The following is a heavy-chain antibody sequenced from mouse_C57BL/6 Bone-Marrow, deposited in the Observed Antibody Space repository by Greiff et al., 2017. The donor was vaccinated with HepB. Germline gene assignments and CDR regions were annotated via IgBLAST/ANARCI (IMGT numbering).Heavy chain of an antibody. CDR2: IDPSDSYT. D-gene: IGHD1-1*01. Sequence: QVQLKQPGAELVKPGASVKLSCKASGYTFTSYWMQWVKQRPGQGLEWIGEIDPSDSYTNYNQKFKGKATLTVDTSSSTAYMQLSSLTSEDSAVYYCARGPLLYYGSRAWFAYWGQGTLVTVSA. J-gene: IGHJ3*01. CDR1: GYTFTSYW. V-gene: IGHV1-50*01. CDR3: ARGPLLYYGSRAWFAY.